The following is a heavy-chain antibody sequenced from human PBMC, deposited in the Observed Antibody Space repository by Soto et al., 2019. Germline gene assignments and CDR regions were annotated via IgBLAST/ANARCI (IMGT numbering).Heavy chain of an antibody. Sequence: PGESLKISCKGSGYSFTSYWIGWVRQMPGKGLEWMGIIYPGDSDTRYSPSFQGQVTISADKSISTAYLRWSSLKASDTAMYYCARLGLDYDFWSGHWFDPWGQGTLVTVSS. D-gene: IGHD3-3*01. CDR3: ARLGLDYDFWSGHWFDP. CDR1: GYSFTSYW. CDR2: IYPGDSDT. V-gene: IGHV5-51*01. J-gene: IGHJ5*02.